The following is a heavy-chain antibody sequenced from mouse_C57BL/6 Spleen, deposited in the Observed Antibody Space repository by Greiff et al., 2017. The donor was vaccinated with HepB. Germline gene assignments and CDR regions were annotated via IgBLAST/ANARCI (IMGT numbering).Heavy chain of an antibody. D-gene: IGHD1-1*01. CDR1: YTFTDYYM. Sequence: VQLQQSGPELVKPGASVKMSCKASGYTFTDYYMHWVKQKPGKGLEWIGEIYPGSGNTYYNEKFKGKATLTADTSSSTAYMQLSSLTSEDSAVYFCARRAYYYSSRYYFDYWDQGTTLTVSS. J-gene: IGHJ2*01. V-gene: IGHV1-83*01. CDR3: RRAYYYSSRYYFDY. CDR2: YPGSGNTY.